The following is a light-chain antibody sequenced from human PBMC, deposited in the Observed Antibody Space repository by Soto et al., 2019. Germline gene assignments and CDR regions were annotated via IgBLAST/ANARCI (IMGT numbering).Light chain of an antibody. Sequence: QPVLTQPPSVSGAPGQRVTISCTGSSSNIGARYDVNWYQQVPGTAPKLLIYGNSDRPSGVPDRFSGSKSGTSASLAITGLQAEDEADYYCQSYDSSLSGVVFGGGTKLTVL. CDR3: QSYDSSLSGVV. CDR2: GNS. J-gene: IGLJ2*01. V-gene: IGLV1-40*01. CDR1: SSNIGARYD.